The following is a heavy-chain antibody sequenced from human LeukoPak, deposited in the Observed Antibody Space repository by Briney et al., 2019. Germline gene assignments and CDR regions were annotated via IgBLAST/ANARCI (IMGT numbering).Heavy chain of an antibody. CDR1: GFTFSSYG. CDR2: IWYDGSNK. Sequence: PGGSLGLSCAASGFTFSSYGMHWVRQAPGKGLEWVAVIWYDGSNKYYADSVKGRFTISRDNSKNTLYLQMNSLRAEDTAVYYCAKGGKWDVTPFDYWGQGTLVTVSS. D-gene: IGHD1-26*01. V-gene: IGHV3-33*06. CDR3: AKGGKWDVTPFDY. J-gene: IGHJ4*02.